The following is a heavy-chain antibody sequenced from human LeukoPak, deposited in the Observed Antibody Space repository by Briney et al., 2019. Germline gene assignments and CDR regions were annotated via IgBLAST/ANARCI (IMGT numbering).Heavy chain of an antibody. CDR3: ARVKAHSYGQYYYYYYMDV. J-gene: IGHJ6*03. D-gene: IGHD5-18*01. V-gene: IGHV4-38-2*02. CDR2: IYHSGST. CDR1: GYSISSGYY. Sequence: SETLSLTCTVSGYSISSGYYWGWIRQPPGKGLEWIGSIYHSGSTYYNPSLKSRVTISVDTSKNQFSLKLSSVTAADTAVYYCARVKAHSYGQYYYYYYMDVWGKGTTVTVSS.